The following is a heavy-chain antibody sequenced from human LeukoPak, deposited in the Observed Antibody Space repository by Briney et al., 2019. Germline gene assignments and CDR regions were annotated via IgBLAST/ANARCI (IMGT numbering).Heavy chain of an antibody. CDR2: ISSSSSTI. J-gene: IGHJ4*02. CDR3: ARLRWDIVVVPAAVFDY. CDR1: GFTFSSYS. Sequence: PGGSLRLSRAASGFTFSSYSMNWVRQAPGKGLEWVSYISSSSSTIYYADSVKGRFTISRDNAKNSLYLQMNSLRAEDTAVYYCARLRWDIVVVPAAVFDYWGQGTLVTVSS. V-gene: IGHV3-48*01. D-gene: IGHD2-2*01.